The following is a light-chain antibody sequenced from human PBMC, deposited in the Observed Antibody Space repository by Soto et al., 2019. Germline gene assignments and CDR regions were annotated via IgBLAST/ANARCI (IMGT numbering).Light chain of an antibody. CDR1: SSDVGAYNY. V-gene: IGLV2-14*01. CDR3: SSLTTRFTYV. J-gene: IGLJ1*01. CDR2: EVS. Sequence: QSALTQPASVSGSPGQSVAISCIGTSSDVGAYNYVSWYQQHPGKAPKLLLSEVSNRPSGVSDRFFGSKSGSTASLTISGLQAEDEADYYCSSLTTRFTYVFGTGTKLTVL.